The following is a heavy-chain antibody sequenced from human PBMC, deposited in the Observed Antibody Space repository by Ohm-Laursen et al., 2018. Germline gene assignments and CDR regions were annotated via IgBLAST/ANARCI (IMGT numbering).Heavy chain of an antibody. CDR1: GGSISSYY. CDR3: ARHGYGDSLFDY. CDR2: IYYSGST. J-gene: IGHJ4*02. Sequence: PGTLSLTCTVSGGSISSYYWGWIRQPPGKGLEWIGSIYYSGSTYYNPSLKSRVTISVDTSKNQFSLKLSSVTAADTAVYYCARHGYGDSLFDYWGQGTLVTVSS. V-gene: IGHV4-39*01. D-gene: IGHD4-17*01.